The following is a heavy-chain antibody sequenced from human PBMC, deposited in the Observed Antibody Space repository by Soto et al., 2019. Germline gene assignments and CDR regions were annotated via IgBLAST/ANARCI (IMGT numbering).Heavy chain of an antibody. CDR1: GGTFSSYA. CDR2: IIPIFGTA. V-gene: IGHV1-69*13. J-gene: IGHJ6*02. D-gene: IGHD2-2*01. Sequence: SVKVSCKASGGTFSSYAISWVRQAPGQGLEWMGGIIPIFGTANYAQKFQGRVTITADESTSTAYMELSSLRSEDTAVYYCARGDIVVVPAATPYYYGMDVWGQGTTVTVSS. CDR3: ARGDIVVVPAATPYYYGMDV.